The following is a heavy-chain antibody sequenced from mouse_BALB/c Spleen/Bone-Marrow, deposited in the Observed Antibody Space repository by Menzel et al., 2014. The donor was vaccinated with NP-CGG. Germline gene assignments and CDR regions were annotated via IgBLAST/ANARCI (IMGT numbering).Heavy chain of an antibody. Sequence: VKLVESGPGLVAPSQSLSITCTVSGFSLTSHGLHWVRQPPGKGLEWLGVIWAGGSTNYNSALTSRLSISKDNSMNQVFLKMNSLQTDDTAIYYCATHDGYYISFAYWGQGTLVTVSA. D-gene: IGHD2-3*01. CDR2: IWAGGST. V-gene: IGHV2-9*02. CDR3: ATHDGYYISFAY. CDR1: GFSLTSHG. J-gene: IGHJ3*01.